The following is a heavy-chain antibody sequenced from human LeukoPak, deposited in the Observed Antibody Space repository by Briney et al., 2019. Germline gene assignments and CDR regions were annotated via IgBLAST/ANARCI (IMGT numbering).Heavy chain of an antibody. CDR3: AKPYNWNDDGGYDAFDI. CDR1: GFTFSSYA. D-gene: IGHD1-20*01. Sequence: GGSLRLSCAASGFTFSSYAMSWVRQAPGKGLEWVSAISGSGGSTYYADSVKGRFTNSRDNSKNTLYLQMNSLRAEDTAVYYCAKPYNWNDDGGYDAFDIWGQGTMVTVSS. J-gene: IGHJ3*02. CDR2: ISGSGGST. V-gene: IGHV3-23*01.